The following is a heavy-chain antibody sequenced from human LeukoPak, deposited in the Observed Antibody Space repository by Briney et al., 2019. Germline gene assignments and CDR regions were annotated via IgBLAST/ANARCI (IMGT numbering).Heavy chain of an antibody. CDR2: INPNSGGT. J-gene: IGHJ4*02. CDR1: GYTFTGYY. D-gene: IGHD5-18*01. V-gene: IGHV1-2*02. Sequence: ASVKVSCKASGYTFTGYYMHWVRQAPGQGLEWMGWINPNSGGTNYAQKFQGRVTMTRDTSFSTAYMELSRLRSDDTAVYYCARATRNSYGKGPFDYWGQGTLVTVSS. CDR3: ARATRNSYGKGPFDY.